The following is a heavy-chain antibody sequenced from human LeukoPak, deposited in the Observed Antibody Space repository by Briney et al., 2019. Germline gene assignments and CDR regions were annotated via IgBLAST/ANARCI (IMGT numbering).Heavy chain of an antibody. Sequence: ASVKVSCKASGGTFSSYAISWVRQAPGQGLEWMGRIIPIFGIANYAQKFQGRVTITADKSTSTAYMELSSPRSEDTAVYYCARGIPSGSYSFDYWGQGTLVTVSS. CDR1: GGTFSSYA. CDR2: IIPIFGIA. J-gene: IGHJ4*02. D-gene: IGHD1-26*01. V-gene: IGHV1-69*04. CDR3: ARGIPSGSYSFDY.